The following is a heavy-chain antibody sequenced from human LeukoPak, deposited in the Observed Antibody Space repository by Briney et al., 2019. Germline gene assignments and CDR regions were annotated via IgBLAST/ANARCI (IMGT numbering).Heavy chain of an antibody. CDR1: GYTFTSYA. J-gene: IGHJ4*02. Sequence: ASVKVSCTASGYTFTSYAITWVRQAPGQGLEWMGWISASKGNTNYAQKFQGRVTMTTDTSTTTAYMELSSLRSDDTAVYYDARVLLVNTMNFDYWGQGTLDTVPS. CDR3: ARVLLVNTMNFDY. V-gene: IGHV1-18*01. D-gene: IGHD3-22*01. CDR2: ISASKGNT.